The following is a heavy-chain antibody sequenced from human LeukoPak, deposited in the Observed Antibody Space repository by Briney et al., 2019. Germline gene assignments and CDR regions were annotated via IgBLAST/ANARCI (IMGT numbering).Heavy chain of an antibody. CDR2: INHSGST. CDR3: ARRVGATPPSR. D-gene: IGHD1-26*01. CDR1: GGSFSGYY. V-gene: IGHV4-34*01. Sequence: SETLSLTCAVYGGSFSGYYWSWIRQPPGEGLEWIGEINHSGSTNYNPSLKSRVTISVDTSKNQFSLKLSSVTAADTAVYYCARRVGATPPSRWGQGTLVTVSS. J-gene: IGHJ4*02.